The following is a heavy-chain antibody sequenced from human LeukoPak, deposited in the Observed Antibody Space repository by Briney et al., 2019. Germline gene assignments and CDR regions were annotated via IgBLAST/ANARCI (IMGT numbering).Heavy chain of an antibody. CDR3: AREVAVGIGAYNF. J-gene: IGHJ4*02. CDR2: INLDGSEQ. CDR1: GVTLTSFY. Sequence: PGGSLRLSCVASGVTLTSFYMSCVPQAPGKGLEWGSNINLDGSEQYYVDSVKSRYTISRDNAKNSQYLQMNSLWAEDTAVYYCAREVAVGIGAYNFWGQGTLVTVSS. D-gene: IGHD6-13*01. V-gene: IGHV3-7*01.